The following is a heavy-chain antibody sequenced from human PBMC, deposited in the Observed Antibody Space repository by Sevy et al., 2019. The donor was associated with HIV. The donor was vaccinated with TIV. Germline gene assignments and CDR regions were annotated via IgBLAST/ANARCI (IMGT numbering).Heavy chain of an antibody. CDR3: ARGIFSYGYWREFDY. V-gene: IGHV4-59*01. CDR1: GGSISSFY. D-gene: IGHD5-18*01. CDR2: ISYSGST. Sequence: SETLSLTCTVSGGSISSFYWNWIRQSPGKGLEWIGYISYSGSTNYNPSLKSRVTISVDTSKNQFSLQLSSVTAAATAVYYCARGIFSYGYWREFDYWGQGNLVTVSS. J-gene: IGHJ4*02.